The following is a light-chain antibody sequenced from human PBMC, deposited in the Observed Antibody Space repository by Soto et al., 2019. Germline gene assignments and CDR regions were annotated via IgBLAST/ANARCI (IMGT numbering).Light chain of an antibody. V-gene: IGKV3-11*01. CDR1: QALNTR. CDR2: LTS. J-gene: IGKJ1*01. CDR3: PQRQSWPRT. Sequence: IGLTRSPATLSAFPGDRVTLSCRASQALNTRLAWYQHKPGQAPRLLIYLTSNRSAGVPARFSAWGSETDFTLTISDVEPEDFAVYYCPQRQSWPRTFVQGTKVDSK.